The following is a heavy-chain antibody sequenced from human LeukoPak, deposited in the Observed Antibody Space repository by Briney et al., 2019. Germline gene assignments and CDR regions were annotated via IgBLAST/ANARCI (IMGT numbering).Heavy chain of an antibody. CDR2: ISSNGGST. V-gene: IGHV3-64*01. J-gene: IGHJ4*02. CDR3: WGTTEYYFDY. CDR1: GLTFSSYA. Sequence: PGGSLRLSCAASGLTFSSYAMHWVRQAPGKGLEYVSAISSNGGSTYYANSVKGRFTISRDNSKNTLYLQMGSLRAEDMAVYYCWGTTEYYFDYWGQGTLVTVSS. D-gene: IGHD4-17*01.